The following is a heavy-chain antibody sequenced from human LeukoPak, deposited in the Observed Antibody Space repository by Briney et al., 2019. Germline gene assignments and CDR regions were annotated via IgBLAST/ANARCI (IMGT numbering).Heavy chain of an antibody. V-gene: IGHV3-23*01. CDR1: GFTFNTYG. D-gene: IGHD4-23*01. CDR3: AREDDGGSSLDY. J-gene: IGHJ4*02. Sequence: GGSLRLSCAASGFTFNTYGMSWVRQAPGKGLEWVSTLSISDDTTYYADSVKGRFTISRDTSKNTLYLQMNSLRAEDTAVYYCAREDDGGSSLDYWGQGTLVTVSS. CDR2: LSISDDTT.